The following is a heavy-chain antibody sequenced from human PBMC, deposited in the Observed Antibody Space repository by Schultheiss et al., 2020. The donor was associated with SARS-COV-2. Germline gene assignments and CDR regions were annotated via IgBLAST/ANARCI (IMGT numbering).Heavy chain of an antibody. J-gene: IGHJ6*02. CDR3: ARRWATDYYYGMDV. Sequence: SQTLSLTCAVYGGSFSGYYWSWIRQPPGKGLEWIGEINHSGSTNYNPSLKSRITMSVDTSKNQFSLKLSSVTAADTAVYYCARRWATDYYYGMDVWGQGTTVTVSS. CDR2: INHSGST. D-gene: IGHD1-1*01. CDR1: GGSFSGYY. V-gene: IGHV4-34*10.